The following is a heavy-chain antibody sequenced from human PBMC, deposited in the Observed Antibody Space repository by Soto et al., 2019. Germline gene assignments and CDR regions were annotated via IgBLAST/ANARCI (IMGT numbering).Heavy chain of an antibody. CDR3: ARDVATMAPYYYYMDV. CDR2: IYHSGST. V-gene: IGHV4-4*02. D-gene: IGHD3-10*01. Sequence: SETLSLTCAVSSGSISSLNWWTWVRQPPGKGLEWIGEIYHSGSTNYNPSFKSRVTMSVDKSNNQFSLKLSSVTAADTAVYYCARDVATMAPYYYYMDVWGKGTTVTVSS. J-gene: IGHJ6*03. CDR1: SGSISSLNW.